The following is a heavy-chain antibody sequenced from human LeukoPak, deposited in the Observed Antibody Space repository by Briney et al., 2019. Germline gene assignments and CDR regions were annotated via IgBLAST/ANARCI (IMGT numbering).Heavy chain of an antibody. D-gene: IGHD3-3*01. Sequence: GGSLRLSCAASGFTFSSYAMSWVRQAPGKGLEWVSAISGSGGSTYYADSVKGRFTISRDNSKNTLYLQMNSLRAEDTAVNYCAKQDYDFWSGYPDYWGQGTLVTVSS. CDR1: GFTFSSYA. CDR2: ISGSGGST. J-gene: IGHJ4*02. CDR3: AKQDYDFWSGYPDY. V-gene: IGHV3-23*01.